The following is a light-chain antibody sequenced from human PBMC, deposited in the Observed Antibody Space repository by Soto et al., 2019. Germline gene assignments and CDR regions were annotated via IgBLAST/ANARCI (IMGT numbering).Light chain of an antibody. CDR3: QQFNSYPIT. J-gene: IGKJ5*01. V-gene: IGKV1-13*02. CDR1: QDIRGA. CDR2: DVS. Sequence: AIQVTQSPSSLSASVGDRVTMTCRASQDIRGALAWYQQKSGKPPNLLIYDVSTLVGGVPSRFSGSGSGTEFTLTISRLQPEDFGTYYCQQFNSYPITFGHGTRLEIK.